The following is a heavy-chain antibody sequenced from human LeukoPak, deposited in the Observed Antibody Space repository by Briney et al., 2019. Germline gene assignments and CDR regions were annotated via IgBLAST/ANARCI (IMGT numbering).Heavy chain of an antibody. Sequence: PSETLSLTCTVSGGSISSRNYYWGWIRQPPGKGLEWIGSIYHSGSTYYNPSLKSRVTISVDTSKNQFSLKLSSVTAADTAVYYCATRSYQYYFDYWGQGTLVTVSS. V-gene: IGHV4-39*07. CDR2: IYHSGST. CDR1: GGSISSRNYY. D-gene: IGHD1-26*01. CDR3: ATRSYQYYFDY. J-gene: IGHJ4*02.